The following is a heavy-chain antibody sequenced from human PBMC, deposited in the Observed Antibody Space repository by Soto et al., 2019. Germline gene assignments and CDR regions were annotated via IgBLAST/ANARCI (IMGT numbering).Heavy chain of an antibody. CDR1: GFTFSSYE. J-gene: IGHJ4*02. CDR2: ISSSGSTI. V-gene: IGHV3-48*03. CDR3: ARHLPVAGMDY. D-gene: IGHD6-19*01. Sequence: PGGSLRLSCAASGFTFSSYEMNWVRQAPGKGLEWVSYISSSGSTIYYADSVKGRFTISRDNAKNSLYLQMNSLRAEDTAVYYCARHLPVAGMDYWGQGTLVTVSS.